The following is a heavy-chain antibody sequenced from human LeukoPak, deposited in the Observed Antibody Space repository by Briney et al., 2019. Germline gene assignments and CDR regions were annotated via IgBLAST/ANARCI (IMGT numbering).Heavy chain of an antibody. CDR3: ARHGAYYYYGMDV. V-gene: IGHV4-59*08. CDR1: GGSLNSYY. CDR2: IYYSGST. Sequence: PSETLSLTCTVSGGSLNSYYWSWIRPPPAKGLEWVGYIYYSGSTNYNPSLKSRVTIPVDTSKNQFSLKLSSVTAADTAVYYCARHGAYYYYGMDVWGQGTTVTVSS. J-gene: IGHJ6*02.